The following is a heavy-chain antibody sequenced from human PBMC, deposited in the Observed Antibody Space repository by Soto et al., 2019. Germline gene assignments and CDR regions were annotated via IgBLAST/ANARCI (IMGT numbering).Heavy chain of an antibody. D-gene: IGHD2-2*01. CDR2: ISGSGGNT. CDR3: AKLRSTSCYGAIHY. Sequence: DVQLLESGGGLAQPGGSLRLSCVVSGFSFSNYAMIWVRQAPGKGLEWVSGISGSGGNTFYADSVKGRFTISVDNSENTVFLQMSSLRDEDTALYYCAKLRSTSCYGAIHYWGQGTLVTVSS. CDR1: GFSFSNYA. J-gene: IGHJ4*02. V-gene: IGHV3-23*01.